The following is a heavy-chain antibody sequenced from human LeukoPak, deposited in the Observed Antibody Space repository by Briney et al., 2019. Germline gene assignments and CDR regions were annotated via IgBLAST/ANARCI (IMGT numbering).Heavy chain of an antibody. Sequence: TLSLTXAVYGGSFSGYYWSWIRQPPGKGLEWIGEINHSGSTYYNPSLKSRVTISVDTSKNQFSLKLSSVTAADTAVYYCARGARLIAAAGTVGWFDPWGQGTLVTVSS. V-gene: IGHV4-34*01. CDR1: GGSFSGYY. J-gene: IGHJ5*02. CDR3: ARGARLIAAAGTVGWFDP. CDR2: INHSGST. D-gene: IGHD6-13*01.